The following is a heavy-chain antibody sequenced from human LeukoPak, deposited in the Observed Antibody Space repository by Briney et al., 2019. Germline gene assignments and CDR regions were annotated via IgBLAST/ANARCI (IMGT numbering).Heavy chain of an antibody. CDR1: GFTFSSYA. Sequence: GGSLRLSCAASGFTFSSYAMSWVRQAPGKGLEWVSAISGSGGSTYYADSVKGRFTISRDNSKNTLYLQMNSLRAEDTAVYYCARAKDYYDSSALFDYWGQGTLVTVSS. CDR2: ISGSGGST. J-gene: IGHJ4*02. CDR3: ARAKDYYDSSALFDY. D-gene: IGHD3-22*01. V-gene: IGHV3-23*01.